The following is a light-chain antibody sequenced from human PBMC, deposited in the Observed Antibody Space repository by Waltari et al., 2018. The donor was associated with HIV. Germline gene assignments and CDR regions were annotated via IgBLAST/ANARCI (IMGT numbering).Light chain of an antibody. CDR1: DDDVGNEG. Sequence: QAGLTQPPAVSQALGQTATLSCTGGDDDVGNEGAAWLQQYQGLPPKLLSYRNNKRASGISHKFSAARAGNTVCLTIAGLQPEDVADYYCSAWDGRLSAWVFGGGTKLTVL. CDR3: SAWDGRLSAWV. J-gene: IGLJ3*02. CDR2: RNN. V-gene: IGLV10-54*04.